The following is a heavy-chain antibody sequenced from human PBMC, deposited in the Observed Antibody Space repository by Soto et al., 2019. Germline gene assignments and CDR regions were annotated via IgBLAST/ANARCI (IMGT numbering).Heavy chain of an antibody. J-gene: IGHJ4*02. CDR1: GGSISSSSYY. V-gene: IGHV4-39*01. Sequence: SETLSLTCTVSGGSISSSSYYWGWIRQPPGKGLEWIGSINYSGSTYYNPSLKSRVTISVDTSKNQFSLKLSSVTAADTAVYYCARGFDSSGYYGDYWGQGTLVTVSS. D-gene: IGHD3-22*01. CDR3: ARGFDSSGYYGDY. CDR2: INYSGST.